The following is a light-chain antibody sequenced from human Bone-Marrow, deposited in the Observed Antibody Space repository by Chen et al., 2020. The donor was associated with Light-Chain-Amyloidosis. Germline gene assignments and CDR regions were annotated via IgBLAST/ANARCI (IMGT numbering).Light chain of an antibody. V-gene: IGLV2-14*01. J-gene: IGLJ1*01. Sequence: QSALTQPASVSGSPGQSITISCTGTSSDVGGYNYVYWYQQHPGKAPKLMSYYVSNRPSGVSNRFSGSKSGNTASLTISGLQAEDEADYFCSSYTSSNTQVFGTGTKVTVL. CDR3: SSYTSSNTQV. CDR2: YVS. CDR1: SSDVGGYNY.